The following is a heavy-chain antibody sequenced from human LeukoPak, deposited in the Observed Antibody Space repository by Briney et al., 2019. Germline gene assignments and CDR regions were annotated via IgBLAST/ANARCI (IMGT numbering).Heavy chain of an antibody. CDR2: ISSSGSTG. CDR3: AREQLAAGRSTFDY. V-gene: IGHV3-48*03. CDR1: GFTFSSYE. J-gene: IGHJ4*02. Sequence: GGSLRLSCAASGFTFSSYERNWVRQAPGKGLEWVSYISSSGSTGYYADSVKCRLTMSRDNAKNSLYLQMNSLRAEDTAIYYCAREQLAAGRSTFDYWGQGTLVTVSS. D-gene: IGHD6-13*01.